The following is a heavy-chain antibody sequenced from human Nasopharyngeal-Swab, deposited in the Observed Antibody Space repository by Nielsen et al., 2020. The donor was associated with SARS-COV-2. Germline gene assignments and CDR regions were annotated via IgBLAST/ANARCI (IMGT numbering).Heavy chain of an antibody. Sequence: GGSLRLSCAASGFTFSDSAIHWVRQAPGKGLEWVGRIRSKGNNYATPSAESVKGRFIIFRDDPTNTAYLQMNSLKTEDTAVYYCTRCGGGCYSGRDYWGQGTLVTVSS. CDR3: TRCGGGCYSGRDY. D-gene: IGHD2-21*02. CDR1: GFTFSDSA. V-gene: IGHV3-73*01. J-gene: IGHJ4*02. CDR2: IRSKGNNYAT.